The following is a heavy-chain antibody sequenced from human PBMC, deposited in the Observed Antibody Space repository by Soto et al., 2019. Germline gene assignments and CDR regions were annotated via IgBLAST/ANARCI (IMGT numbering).Heavy chain of an antibody. D-gene: IGHD5-18*01. V-gene: IGHV4-34*01. Sequence: SETLSLTCAVYGGSFSGYYWSWIRQPPGKGLEWIGEINHSGSTNYNPSLKSRVTISVDTSKNQFSLKLSSVTAADTAVYYCARGLPPRLYIASSNYYYYGMDVWGQGTTVTVSS. CDR1: GGSFSGYY. CDR3: ARGLPPRLYIASSNYYYYGMDV. J-gene: IGHJ6*02. CDR2: INHSGST.